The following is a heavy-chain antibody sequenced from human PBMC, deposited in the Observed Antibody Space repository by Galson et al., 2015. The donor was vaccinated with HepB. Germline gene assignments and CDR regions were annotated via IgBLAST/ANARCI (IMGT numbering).Heavy chain of an antibody. CDR3: AKARIAARGGGNDAFDI. CDR1: GFTFDDYA. V-gene: IGHV3-9*01. Sequence: SLRLSCAASGFTFDDYAMHWVRQAPGKGLEWVSGISWNSGSIGYADSVKGRFTISRDNAKNSLYLQMNSLRAEDTALYYCAKARIAARGGGNDAFDIWGQGTMVTVSS. CDR2: ISWNSGSI. J-gene: IGHJ3*02. D-gene: IGHD6-6*01.